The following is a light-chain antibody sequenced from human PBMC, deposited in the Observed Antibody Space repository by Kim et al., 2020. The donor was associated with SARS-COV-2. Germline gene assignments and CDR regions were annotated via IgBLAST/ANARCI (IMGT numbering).Light chain of an antibody. CDR2: GAS. CDR1: QTVTSNY. V-gene: IGKV3-20*01. CDR3: QQYGSSPAT. J-gene: IGKJ1*01. Sequence: SPGERATLSCRASQTVTSNYLAWDQQKPGQAPRLLIYGASSRATGISDRFSGSGSGTDFTLTISRLEPEDFAVYYCQQYGSSPATFGQGTKVDIK.